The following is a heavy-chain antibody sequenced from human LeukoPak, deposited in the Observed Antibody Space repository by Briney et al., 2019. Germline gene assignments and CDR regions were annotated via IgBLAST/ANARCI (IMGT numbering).Heavy chain of an antibody. CDR2: IKQDGSEK. D-gene: IGHD3-10*01. CDR1: GFTFSTYW. CDR3: AREGSLWFGESKTDY. J-gene: IGHJ4*02. V-gene: IGHV3-7*04. Sequence: GGSLRLSCAASGFTFSTYWMSWVRQAPGEGLEWVANIKQDGSEKYYVDSVKGRFTISRDNAKNSLYLQMISLRAEDTAVYFCAREGSLWFGESKTDYWGQGTLVTVSS.